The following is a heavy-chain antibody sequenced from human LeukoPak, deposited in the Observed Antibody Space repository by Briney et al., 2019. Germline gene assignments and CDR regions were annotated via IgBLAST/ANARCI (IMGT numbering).Heavy chain of an antibody. V-gene: IGHV4-31*03. D-gene: IGHD3-16*01. CDR2: IYYSGST. Sequence: SQTLSLTCIVSGGSISSGSYHWTWIRQHPGQGLEWIGYIYYSGSTYYNPSLKSRVTISVDTSKNQFSLKLSSVTAADTAVYYCARGETNFDYWGQGTLVTVSS. CDR3: ARGETNFDY. CDR1: GGSISSGSYH. J-gene: IGHJ4*02.